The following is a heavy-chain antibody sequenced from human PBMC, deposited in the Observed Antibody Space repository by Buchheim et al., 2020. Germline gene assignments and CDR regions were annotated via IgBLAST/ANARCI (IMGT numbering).Heavy chain of an antibody. D-gene: IGHD3/OR15-3a*01. CDR2: INHSGST. CDR3: ARGSSGDFGLV. V-gene: IGHV4-34*01. Sequence: QVQLQQWGVGLLKPSETLSLTCAVYGGSFSGYYWSWIRQPPGKGLEWIGEINHSGSTNYNPSLKSRVTISVDTSQNQFSLKLNSFSLKLSSVTAADTAVYFCARGSSGDFGLVWGQGT. J-gene: IGHJ6*02. CDR1: GGSFSGYY.